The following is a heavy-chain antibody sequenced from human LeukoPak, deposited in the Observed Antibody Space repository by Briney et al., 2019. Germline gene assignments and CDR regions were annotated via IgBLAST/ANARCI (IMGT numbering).Heavy chain of an antibody. CDR2: IFYTGSI. D-gene: IGHD6-6*01. V-gene: IGHV4-59*08. CDR1: GGSISNYY. CDR3: ARHFAYSSSSYFDY. J-gene: IGHJ4*02. Sequence: PSETLSLTCTVSGGSISNYYWSWIRQPPGKGLEWIGYIFYTGSINYNPSLRGRVTISVDTSKSQFSLRLSSVTVADTAVYYCARHFAYSSSSYFDYWGQGSLVTVSS.